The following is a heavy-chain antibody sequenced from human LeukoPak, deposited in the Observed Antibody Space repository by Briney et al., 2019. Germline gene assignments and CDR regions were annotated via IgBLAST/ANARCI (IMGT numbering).Heavy chain of an antibody. CDR1: GFTFDDYA. CDR2: ISWNSGSI. D-gene: IGHD3-22*01. V-gene: IGHV3-9*01. Sequence: GGSLRLSCAASGFTFDDYAMHWVRQAPGKGLEWVSGISWNSGSIGYADSVKGRFTTSRDNAKNSLYPQMNSLRAEDTALYYCAKATLYDSSRGSFDYWGQGTLVTVSS. CDR3: AKATLYDSSRGSFDY. J-gene: IGHJ4*02.